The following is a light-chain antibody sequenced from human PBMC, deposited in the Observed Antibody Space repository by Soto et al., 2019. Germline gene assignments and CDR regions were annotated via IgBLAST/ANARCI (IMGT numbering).Light chain of an antibody. V-gene: IGLV2-8*01. CDR2: EVN. CDR3: SSYAGSNNLRM. CDR1: SSDVGAYDL. Sequence: QSALTQPASVSGSPGQSITISCIGTSSDVGAYDLVSWYQQHPGTAPRLIIYEVNKRPSGVPDRFSGSKSANTASLTVSGLQAEDEADYYCSSYAGSNNLRMFGGGTKLTVL. J-gene: IGLJ3*02.